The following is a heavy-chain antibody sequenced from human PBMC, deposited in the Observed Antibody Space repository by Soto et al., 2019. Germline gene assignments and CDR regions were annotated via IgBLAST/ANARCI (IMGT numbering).Heavy chain of an antibody. CDR1: GFTFSSFA. J-gene: IGHJ6*03. V-gene: IGHV3-23*01. Sequence: EVQLLESGGGLVQPGGSLRLSCAASGFTFSSFAMSWVRQAPGKGLEWVSGVSGSGTSTYYGDFVKGRFTISRDKSKNTLYLQINSLRAEDTPVYYCAKGETDYYYDMDVWGKGTTVTVSS. CDR3: AKGETDYYYDMDV. CDR2: VSGSGTST.